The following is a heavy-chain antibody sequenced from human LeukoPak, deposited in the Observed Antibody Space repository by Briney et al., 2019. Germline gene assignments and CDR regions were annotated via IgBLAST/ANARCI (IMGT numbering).Heavy chain of an antibody. CDR1: GDSTNTYF. CDR2: IYYTGTT. D-gene: IGHD6-19*01. Sequence: SETLSLTCTLSGDSTNTYFWSWIRQSPGKGLEWIGYIYYTGTTNYNPSLKSRVTISVDTSKNQFSLKVNSVTAADTGVYYCARDELGSGWYYGAFDIWGQGTMVTVSS. V-gene: IGHV4-59*01. J-gene: IGHJ3*02. CDR3: ARDELGSGWYYGAFDI.